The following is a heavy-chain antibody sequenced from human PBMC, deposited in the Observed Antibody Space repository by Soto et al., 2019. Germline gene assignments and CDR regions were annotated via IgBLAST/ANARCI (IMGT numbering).Heavy chain of an antibody. V-gene: IGHV3-30-3*01. CDR2: ISYDGSNK. J-gene: IGHJ2*01. CDR1: GFTFSSYA. CDR3: ARPLWRDDYNWGYFDL. Sequence: QVQLVESGGGVVQPGRSLRLSCAASGFTFSSYAMHWVRQAPGKGLEWVAFISYDGSNKYYADSVKGRFTISRDNSKNTLYLQMNSLRAEDTAVYYSARPLWRDDYNWGYFDLWGRGTLVTVSS. D-gene: IGHD4-4*01.